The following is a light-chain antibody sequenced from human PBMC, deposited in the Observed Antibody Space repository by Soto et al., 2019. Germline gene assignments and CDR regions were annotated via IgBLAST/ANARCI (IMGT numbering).Light chain of an antibody. CDR1: SSNIGSNT. V-gene: IGLV1-44*01. CDR3: AAWDDSLKVV. CDR2: SNN. J-gene: IGLJ2*01. Sequence: QSVLTQPPSASGTPGQRVTISCSGSSSNIGSNTVNWYQQLPGTAPKLLIYSNNQRPSGVPDRFSGSKSGTSASLAISRLQSEDEADYYCAAWDDSLKVVFGGGTKLTVL.